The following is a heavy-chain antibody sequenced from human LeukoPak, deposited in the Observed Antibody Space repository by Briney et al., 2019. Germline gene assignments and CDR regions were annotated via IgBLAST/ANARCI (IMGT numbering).Heavy chain of an antibody. V-gene: IGHV3-53*01. CDR1: GFTVSSNY. Sequence: GRSLRLSCAASGFTVSSNYMSWVRQAPGKGLEWVSVIYSGGSTYYADSVKGRFTISRDNSKNTLYLQMNSLRAEDTAVYYCARSPLRFGENYFDYWGQGTLVTVSS. CDR3: ARSPLRFGENYFDY. J-gene: IGHJ4*02. D-gene: IGHD3-10*01. CDR2: IYSGGST.